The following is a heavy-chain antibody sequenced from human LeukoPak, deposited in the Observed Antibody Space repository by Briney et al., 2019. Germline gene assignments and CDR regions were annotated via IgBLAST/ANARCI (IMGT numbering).Heavy chain of an antibody. CDR3: AKGGLWRNFDY. Sequence: PGGFLRLSCAASGFTFDDYAMHWVRQAPGKGLEWVSLISGDGGRTYYADSVKGRFTISRDNSKSSLYLQMNSLRTEDTALYYCAKGGLWRNFDYWGQGTLVTVSS. CDR2: ISGDGGRT. CDR1: GFTFDDYA. V-gene: IGHV3-43*02. J-gene: IGHJ4*02. D-gene: IGHD5-18*01.